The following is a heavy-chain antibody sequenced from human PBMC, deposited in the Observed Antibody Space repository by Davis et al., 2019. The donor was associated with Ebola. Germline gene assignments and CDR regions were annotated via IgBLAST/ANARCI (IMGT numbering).Heavy chain of an antibody. V-gene: IGHV3-23*01. D-gene: IGHD6-19*01. CDR1: GFTFSSYA. Sequence: GESLKISCAASGFTFSSYAMSLVRQAPGKGLEWVSAISGSGGSTYYADSVKGRFTISRDNSKNTLYLQMNSLRAEDTAVYYCARDYEYSSGWIGDFDYWGQGTLVTVSS. J-gene: IGHJ4*02. CDR2: ISGSGGST. CDR3: ARDYEYSSGWIGDFDY.